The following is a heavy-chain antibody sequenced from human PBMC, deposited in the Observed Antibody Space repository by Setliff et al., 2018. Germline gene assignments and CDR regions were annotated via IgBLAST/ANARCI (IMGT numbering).Heavy chain of an antibody. Sequence: SGPTLVNPTQTLTLTCTFSGFSLSTSEVGVGWIRQPPGKALEWLALIYWDDDKRYSPSLKSRLTITKDTSKNQVVLTMTNMDPVDTATYYCAKGPSSGWYGSEYYFDYWGQGTLVTVSS. CDR2: IYWDDDK. J-gene: IGHJ4*02. CDR3: AKGPSSGWYGSEYYFDY. CDR1: GFSLSTSEVG. D-gene: IGHD6-19*01. V-gene: IGHV2-5*02.